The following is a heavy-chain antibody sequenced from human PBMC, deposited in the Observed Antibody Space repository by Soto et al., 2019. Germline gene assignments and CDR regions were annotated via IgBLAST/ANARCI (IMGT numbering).Heavy chain of an antibody. CDR1: GFTFSSYA. Sequence: EVQLLESGGGLVQPGGSLRLSCAASGFTFSSYAMNWVRQAPGKGLEWVSSISGSGGSTHYADSVKGHFTISRDNSKNTLYLQMNSLRAEDTAVYYCAKDGSQSDTSSWYYWGQGTLVTVSS. D-gene: IGHD6-13*01. J-gene: IGHJ4*02. CDR2: ISGSGGST. CDR3: AKDGSQSDTSSWYY. V-gene: IGHV3-23*01.